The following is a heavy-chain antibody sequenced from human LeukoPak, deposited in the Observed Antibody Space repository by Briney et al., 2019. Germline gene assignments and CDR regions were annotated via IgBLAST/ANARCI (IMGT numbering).Heavy chain of an antibody. J-gene: IGHJ6*02. Sequence: GGSLRLSRAASGFTFSSYDMHWVRQATGKGLEWVSAIGTAGDTYYPGSVKGRFTISRENAKNSLYLQMNSLRAGDTAVYYCARDRRSYDFWSGYWYGMDVWGQGTTVTVSS. D-gene: IGHD3-3*01. V-gene: IGHV3-13*01. CDR3: ARDRRSYDFWSGYWYGMDV. CDR1: GFTFSSYD. CDR2: IGTAGDT.